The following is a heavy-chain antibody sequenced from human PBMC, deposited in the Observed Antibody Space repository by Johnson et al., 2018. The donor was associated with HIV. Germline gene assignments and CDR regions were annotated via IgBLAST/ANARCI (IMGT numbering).Heavy chain of an antibody. CDR3: ASHRSIAADDAFDI. D-gene: IGHD6-13*01. Sequence: QVQLVESGGGLVKPGGSLRLSCAASGFTFSDYYMSWIRQAPGKGLEWVSYISSSGSTTYYADSVKGRFTISRDNAKNSLYLQVNSLRAEDTALYYCASHRSIAADDAFDIWGQGTMVTVSS. J-gene: IGHJ3*02. CDR2: ISSSGSTT. CDR1: GFTFSDYY. V-gene: IGHV3-11*01.